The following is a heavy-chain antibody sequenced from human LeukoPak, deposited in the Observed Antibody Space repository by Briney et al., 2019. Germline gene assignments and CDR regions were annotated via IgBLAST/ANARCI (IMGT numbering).Heavy chain of an antibody. CDR2: INPNSGGT. Sequence: ASVKVSCKASGYTFTSYGISWVRQAPGQGLEWMGWINPNSGGTNYAQKFQGRVTMTRDTSIITAYMELSRLRSDDTAVYYCARARPYYYDSSGYSFWFDPWGQGTLVTVSS. CDR1: GYTFTSYG. J-gene: IGHJ5*02. CDR3: ARARPYYYDSSGYSFWFDP. V-gene: IGHV1-2*02. D-gene: IGHD3-22*01.